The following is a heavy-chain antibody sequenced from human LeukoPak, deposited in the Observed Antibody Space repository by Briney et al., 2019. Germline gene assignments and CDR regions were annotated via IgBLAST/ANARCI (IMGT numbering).Heavy chain of an antibody. CDR2: INTDTRGT. D-gene: IGHD3-16*01. Sequence: PGGSLRLSCAASGFTFTDYWMHWARHAPGKGLVWVSIINTDTRGTYYADSVKGRFTISRDNAKNTLYLQMNSLRAEDTAVYYCARAGAYHFDNWGQGTLVTVSS. CDR1: GFTFTDYW. V-gene: IGHV3-74*01. J-gene: IGHJ4*02. CDR3: ARAGAYHFDN.